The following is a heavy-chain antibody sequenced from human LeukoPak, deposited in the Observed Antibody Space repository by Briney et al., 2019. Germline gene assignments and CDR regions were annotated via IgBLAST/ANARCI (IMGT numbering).Heavy chain of an antibody. CDR1: GFTFSSYA. CDR3: ARGGRGLGITMVRGDENFDY. J-gene: IGHJ4*02. Sequence: PGGPLRLSCAASGFTFSSYAMHWVRQAPGKGLEYVSAISSNGGSTYYANSVKGRFTISRDNSKNTLYLQMGSLRAEDMAVYYCARGGRGLGITMVRGDENFDYWGQGTLVTVSS. CDR2: ISSNGGST. V-gene: IGHV3-64*01. D-gene: IGHD3-10*01.